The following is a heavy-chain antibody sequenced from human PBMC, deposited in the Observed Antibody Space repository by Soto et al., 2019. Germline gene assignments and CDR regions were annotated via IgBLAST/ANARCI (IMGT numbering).Heavy chain of an antibody. CDR1: DDSINSDKYY. J-gene: IGHJ4*02. V-gene: IGHV4-39*01. Sequence: QLQLQESGPGLVKPSETLSLTCSVSDDSINSDKYYWGWIRQPPGKGLEWIGSIYYRGNAYYNTSHQTRVTISLDQSSSQFSLKLNSVTAAESAVYFCARLEGLATISYYFDFWGPGALVTVSS. CDR2: IYYRGNA. CDR3: ARLEGLATISYYFDF. D-gene: IGHD3-9*01.